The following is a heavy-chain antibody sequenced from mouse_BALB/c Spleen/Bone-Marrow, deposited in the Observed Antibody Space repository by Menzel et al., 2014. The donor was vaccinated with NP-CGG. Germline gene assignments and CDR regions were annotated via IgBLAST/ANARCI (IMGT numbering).Heavy chain of an antibody. Sequence: QVQLQQSGAELVKPGASVKLSCKASGYTFTSYWTHWVKLRPGQGFEWIGEINPSNDGANYNEKFKRKATLTVDKSSSTAYMQLSSLTSEDSAVYYCTLSRDFDYWGQGTTLTVSS. CDR2: INPSNDGA. CDR3: TLSRDFDY. CDR1: GYTFTSYW. J-gene: IGHJ2*01. V-gene: IGHV1S16*01.